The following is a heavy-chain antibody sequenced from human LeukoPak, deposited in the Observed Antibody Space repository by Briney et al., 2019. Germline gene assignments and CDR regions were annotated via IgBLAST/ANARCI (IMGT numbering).Heavy chain of an antibody. CDR2: IYYSGST. Sequence: PSETLSLTCTVSGGSISSYYWSWIRQPPGKGLEWIGYIYYSGSTNYNPSLKSRVTISVDTSKNQFSLKLSSVTAADTAVYYCARNLRKPSYYYDSSGYNIYYYMDVWGKGTTVTVSS. CDR1: GGSISSYY. J-gene: IGHJ6*03. CDR3: ARNLRKPSYYYDSSGYNIYYYMDV. V-gene: IGHV4-59*12. D-gene: IGHD3-22*01.